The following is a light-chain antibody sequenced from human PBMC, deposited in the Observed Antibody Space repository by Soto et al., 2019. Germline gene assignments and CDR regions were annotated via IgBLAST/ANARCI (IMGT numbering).Light chain of an antibody. V-gene: IGKV1-17*01. CDR1: QGSGTD. CDR2: SAS. Sequence: DIQMTQSPSSLSASVGDRVTITCRASQGSGTDLGWYQQKPGKAPKRLIYSASSLQSGVPSRFSGSGSGTEFTLTISSLQPGDFATYYCLQHNSYPYTFGQGTKLEIK. J-gene: IGKJ2*01. CDR3: LQHNSYPYT.